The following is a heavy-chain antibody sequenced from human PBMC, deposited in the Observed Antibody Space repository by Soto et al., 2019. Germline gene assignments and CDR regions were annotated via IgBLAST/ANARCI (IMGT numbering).Heavy chain of an antibody. CDR1: GFTFSSYS. V-gene: IGHV3-48*01. CDR3: ARHPERIAEIGWFDP. J-gene: IGHJ5*02. CDR2: ISSSSSTI. Sequence: EVQLVESGGGLVQPGGSLRLSCAASGFTFSSYSMNWVRQAPGKGLEWVSYISSSSSTIYYADSVKGRFTISRDNAKNPLYLQMNSLRAEDTAVYYCARHPERIAEIGWFDPWGQRTLVTVSS. D-gene: IGHD6-13*01.